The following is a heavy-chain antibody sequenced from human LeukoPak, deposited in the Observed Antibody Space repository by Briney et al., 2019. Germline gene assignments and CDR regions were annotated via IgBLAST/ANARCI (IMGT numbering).Heavy chain of an antibody. J-gene: IGHJ6*02. Sequence: SETLSLTCTVSGGSISSYYWSWIRQPPGKGLEWIGYIYYSGSTNYNPSLKSRVTISVDTSKNQFSLKLSSVTAADTAVYYCARHLIGYCSGGSCYGYYYGMDVRGQGTTVTVSS. CDR3: ARHLIGYCSGGSCYGYYYGMDV. V-gene: IGHV4-59*08. CDR2: IYYSGST. CDR1: GGSISSYY. D-gene: IGHD2-15*01.